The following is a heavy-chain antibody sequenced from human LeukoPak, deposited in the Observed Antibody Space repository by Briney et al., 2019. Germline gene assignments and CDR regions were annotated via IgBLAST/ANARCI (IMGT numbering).Heavy chain of an antibody. V-gene: IGHV3-23*01. CDR2: ISGSGGST. J-gene: IGHJ4*02. Sequence: GGSLRLSCAASGFTFSSYAMSWVRQAPGKGLEWVSAISGSGGSTYYADSVKGRFTISRDNSKNTLYLQMNSLRAEDTAVYYCAKDGGYSYGFSVDYWGQGTLSPSPQ. CDR1: GFTFSSYA. CDR3: AKDGGYSYGFSVDY. D-gene: IGHD5-18*01.